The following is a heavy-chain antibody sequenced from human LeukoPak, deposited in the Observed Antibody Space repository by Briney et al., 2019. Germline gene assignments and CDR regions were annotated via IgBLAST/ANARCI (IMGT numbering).Heavy chain of an antibody. Sequence: SETLSLTCAVSGGSISSYYRTWIWQPAGKGLEWIGRIYTSDNTNYNPSLKSRVTMSIDTSKNQFSLKLSSVTAADTAVYYCARDDSSRAWDYWGQGTLVAVSS. V-gene: IGHV4-4*07. D-gene: IGHD6-6*01. J-gene: IGHJ4*02. CDR2: IYTSDNT. CDR3: ARDDSSRAWDY. CDR1: GGSISSYY.